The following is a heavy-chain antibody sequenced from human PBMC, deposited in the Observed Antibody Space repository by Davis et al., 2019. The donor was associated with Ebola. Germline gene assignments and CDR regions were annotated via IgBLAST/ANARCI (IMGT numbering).Heavy chain of an antibody. J-gene: IGHJ4*02. CDR1: GFTFSSYW. D-gene: IGHD2-15*01. V-gene: IGHV3-74*01. Sequence: HTGGSLRLSCAASGFTFSSYWMHWVRQAPGKGLVWVSRINSDGSSASYADSVRGRFTISRDNAKNTLYLQMNSLGAEDTAVFYCARGASGYCSGGTCHGFDYWGRGTLVTVSS. CDR2: INSDGSSA. CDR3: ARGASGYCSGGTCHGFDY.